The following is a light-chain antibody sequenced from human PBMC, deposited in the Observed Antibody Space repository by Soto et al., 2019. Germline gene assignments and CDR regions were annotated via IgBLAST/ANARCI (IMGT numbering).Light chain of an antibody. Sequence: QAVVTQEPSLTVSPRGTVTLTCGSSTGAVTSGHYAHWFQQKPGHAPRTLIYDTNNKLSWTPGRFSASLLGGKAALTLSGAQPEDEAVFYCLLVYGGTVVFGGGTKLTVL. J-gene: IGLJ2*01. V-gene: IGLV7-46*01. CDR1: TGAVTSGHY. CDR3: LLVYGGTVV. CDR2: DTN.